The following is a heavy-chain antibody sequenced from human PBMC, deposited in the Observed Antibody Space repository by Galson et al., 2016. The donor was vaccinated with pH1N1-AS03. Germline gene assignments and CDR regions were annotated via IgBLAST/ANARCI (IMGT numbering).Heavy chain of an antibody. D-gene: IGHD5-12*01. J-gene: IGHJ4*02. Sequence: CAISGDSVSSNSSVWNWIRQSPSRGLEWLGRTYYRSKWYNDYAVSVRSRITINSAISKSQFSLQLNSVTPEDTALYYCARGWLASGLDYWGQGTQVTVSS. V-gene: IGHV6-1*01. CDR3: ARGWLASGLDY. CDR1: GDSVSSNSSV. CDR2: TYYRSKWYN.